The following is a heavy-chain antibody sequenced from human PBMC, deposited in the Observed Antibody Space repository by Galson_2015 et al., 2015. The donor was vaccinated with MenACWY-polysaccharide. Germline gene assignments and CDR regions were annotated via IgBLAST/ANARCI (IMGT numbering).Heavy chain of an antibody. D-gene: IGHD6-13*01. Sequence: SVKVSCKASGYTFTSYDINWVRQAAGQGLEWMGWMNPKSGNTGYAQKFQGRVTMTRNTSISTAYMELSSLRSEDTAVYYCARDQSWSYAFDIWGQGTMVTVSS. CDR1: GYTFTSYD. J-gene: IGHJ3*02. CDR2: MNPKSGNT. V-gene: IGHV1-8*01. CDR3: ARDQSWSYAFDI.